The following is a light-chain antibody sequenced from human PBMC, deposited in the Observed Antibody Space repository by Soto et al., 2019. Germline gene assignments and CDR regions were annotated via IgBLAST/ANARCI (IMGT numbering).Light chain of an antibody. CDR3: QSYDDSLSVHYV. CDR1: SSNIGSTYD. Sequence: QSVLTQPPSVSGAPGQRVTISCTGSSSNIGSTYDVQWYQQLPGTAPKLLIHGNTDRPSGVPDRFSGSKSGTSASLAITGLQADDEADYYCQSYDDSLSVHYVFGTRTKPPS. J-gene: IGLJ1*01. CDR2: GNT. V-gene: IGLV1-40*01.